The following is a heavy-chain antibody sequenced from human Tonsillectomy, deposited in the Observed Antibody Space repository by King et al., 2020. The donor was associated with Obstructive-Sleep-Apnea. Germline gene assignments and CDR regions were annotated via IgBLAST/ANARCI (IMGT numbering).Heavy chain of an antibody. J-gene: IGHJ4*02. Sequence: VQLVESGGGLVKPGGSLRLSCVDSGFTFSDAWMSWVRLAPGKGLEWVGRIKSKIGGGTTDYAAPVKGRCTISRDDSKNTVYLQMNSLKTEDTAVYFCTHIVVVPAAMLYWGQGTLVTVSS. CDR1: GFTFSDAW. CDR2: IKSKIGGGTT. D-gene: IGHD2-2*01. V-gene: IGHV3-15*01. CDR3: THIVVVPAAMLY.